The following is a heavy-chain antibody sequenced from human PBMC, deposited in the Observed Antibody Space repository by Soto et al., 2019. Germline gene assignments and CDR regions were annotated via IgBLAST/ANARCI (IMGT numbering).Heavy chain of an antibody. Sequence: SETLSLTCTVSGGSISSYSWSWIRQPPGKGLEWIGYIYYSGSTNYNPSLKSRVTISVDTSKNQFSLKLSSVTAADTAVYYCARHHPLSSRPPWFDPWGQGTLVTVSS. CDR1: GGSISSYS. V-gene: IGHV4-59*08. CDR3: ARHHPLSSRPPWFDP. CDR2: IYYSGST. J-gene: IGHJ5*02. D-gene: IGHD6-13*01.